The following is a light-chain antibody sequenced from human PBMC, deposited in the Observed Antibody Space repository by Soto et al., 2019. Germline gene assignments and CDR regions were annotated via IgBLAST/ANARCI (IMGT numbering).Light chain of an antibody. J-gene: IGKJ4*01. CDR3: QQYASSPLT. CDR2: GAS. Sequence: EIVLTQSPGTLSLSPGERATLSCRASQTVGNNYLAWYQQKPGQTPRLLIHGASNRATGIPDRISGSGSGTDFSRFISRLEPEDFAVYYCQQYASSPLTFGGGTKVEIK. V-gene: IGKV3-20*01. CDR1: QTVGNNY.